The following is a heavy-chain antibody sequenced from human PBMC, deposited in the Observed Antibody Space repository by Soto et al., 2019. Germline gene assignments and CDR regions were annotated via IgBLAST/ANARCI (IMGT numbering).Heavy chain of an antibody. D-gene: IGHD6-13*01. CDR2: IYYSGST. V-gene: IGHV4-30-4*01. Sequence: PSETLSLTCTVSGGSISSGDYYWSWIRQPPGKGLEWIGYIYYSGSTYYNPSLKSRVTISVDTSKNQFSLKLSSVTAADTAVYYCARGKGSSWYTRNWFDPWGQGTLVTVSS. J-gene: IGHJ5*02. CDR3: ARGKGSSWYTRNWFDP. CDR1: GGSISSGDYY.